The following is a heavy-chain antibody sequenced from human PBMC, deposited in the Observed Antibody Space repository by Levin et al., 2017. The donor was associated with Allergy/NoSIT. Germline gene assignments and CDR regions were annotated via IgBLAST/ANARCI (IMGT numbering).Heavy chain of an antibody. CDR2: INHSGST. D-gene: IGHD3-10*01. Sequence: PSETLSLTCAVYGGSFSGYYWSWIRQPPGKGLEWIGEINHSGSTNYNPSLKSRVTISVDTSKNQFSLKLSSVTAADTAVYYCASKYYYGSGSSLAFDIWGQGTMVTVSS. V-gene: IGHV4-34*01. CDR1: GGSFSGYY. J-gene: IGHJ3*02. CDR3: ASKYYYGSGSSLAFDI.